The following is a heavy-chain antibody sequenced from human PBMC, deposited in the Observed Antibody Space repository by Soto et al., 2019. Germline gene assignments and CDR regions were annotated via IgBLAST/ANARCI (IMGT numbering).Heavy chain of an antibody. J-gene: IGHJ4*02. CDR2: ISGSGGST. Sequence: EVQLLESGGGLVQPGGSRRLSWAASGFTFSSYAMNWVRQAPGKGLEWVSVISGSGGSTYYADSVKGRFTISRDNSKNTLYLQMNSLRAEDTAVYYCAKRATGTYFDYWGQGTLVTVSS. CDR1: GFTFSSYA. D-gene: IGHD1-1*01. V-gene: IGHV3-23*01. CDR3: AKRATGTYFDY.